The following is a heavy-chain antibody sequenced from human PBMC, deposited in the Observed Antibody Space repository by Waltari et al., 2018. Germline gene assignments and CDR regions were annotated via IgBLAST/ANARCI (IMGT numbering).Heavy chain of an antibody. CDR1: GGTFSSYA. CDR2: IIPILGTA. J-gene: IGHJ4*02. Sequence: QVQLVQSGAEVKKPGSSVKVSCKASGGTFSSYAISWVRQAPGQGLEWMGGIIPILGTANCAQKVQGRVTITADESTSTAYMGLSSLRSEDTAMYYCARKVGEYYYDSSGYFDYWGQGTLVTVSS. D-gene: IGHD3-22*01. CDR3: ARKVGEYYYDSSGYFDY. V-gene: IGHV1-69*01.